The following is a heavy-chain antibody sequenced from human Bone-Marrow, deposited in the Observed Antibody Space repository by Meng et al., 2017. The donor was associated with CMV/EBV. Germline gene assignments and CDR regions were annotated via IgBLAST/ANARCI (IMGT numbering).Heavy chain of an antibody. Sequence: LSLTCAASGFTFSSYSMNWVRQAPGKGLEWVSSISSSSSYIYYADSVKGRFTISRDNAKNSLYLQMNSLRAEDTAVYYCARSGQGNYFDYWGQGTWSPSPQ. D-gene: IGHD3-10*01. J-gene: IGHJ4*02. CDR2: ISSSSSYI. V-gene: IGHV3-21*01. CDR1: GFTFSSYS. CDR3: ARSGQGNYFDY.